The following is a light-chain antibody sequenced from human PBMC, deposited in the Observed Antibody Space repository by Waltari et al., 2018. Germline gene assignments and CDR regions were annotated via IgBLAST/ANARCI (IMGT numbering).Light chain of an antibody. J-gene: IGKJ2*01. V-gene: IGKV3-11*01. Sequence: EIVLTQSPATLSLFPGERATLSCRASQSISSYLAWYQQKPGQAPRLVIYDASNRATGIPASFSGSGSETEFTLTISRLEPEDFAFYYCQQRTKWPPHTFGQGSKLEIK. CDR2: DAS. CDR3: QQRTKWPPHT. CDR1: QSISSY.